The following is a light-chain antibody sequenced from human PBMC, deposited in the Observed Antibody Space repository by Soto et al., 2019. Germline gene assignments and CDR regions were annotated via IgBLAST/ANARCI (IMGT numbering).Light chain of an antibody. V-gene: IGKV3-20*01. CDR2: GIS. CDR1: QSVSNSY. Sequence: ESVLTQSPGTLSLSPGERATLSCRASQSVSNSYFAWYQQKPGQAPRLLIYGISSRAPGIPARFSGSGSGTDFTLTISRLEPEDFVVYYCQQYSSLPHTFGQGTKLEVK. J-gene: IGKJ2*01. CDR3: QQYSSLPHT.